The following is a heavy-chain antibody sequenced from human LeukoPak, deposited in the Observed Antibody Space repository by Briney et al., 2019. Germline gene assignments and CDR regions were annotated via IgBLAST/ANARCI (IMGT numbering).Heavy chain of an antibody. CDR3: AYGSLCPGNDAFDI. V-gene: IGHV1-69*05. Sequence: ASVKVSCKASGGTFSSYAISWVRQAPGQGLEWMGRIIPIFGTANYAQKFQGRVTITTDESTSTAYMELSSLRSEDTAVYYCAYGSLCPGNDAFDIWGQGTMVTVSS. D-gene: IGHD1-14*01. CDR1: GGTFSSYA. J-gene: IGHJ3*02. CDR2: IIPIFGTA.